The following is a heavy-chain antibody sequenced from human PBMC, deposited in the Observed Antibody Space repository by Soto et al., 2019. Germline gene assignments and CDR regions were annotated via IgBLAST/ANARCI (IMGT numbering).Heavy chain of an antibody. CDR3: SISVEGHLDY. CDR1: GFPFSIYS. V-gene: IGHV3-48*02. D-gene: IGHD6-19*01. Sequence: EVQLVESGGGLVQPGGSLRLTCVASGFPFSIYSMNWVRQAPGKGLAWSSYITSDTNTIKDDDSVKGRFTIARDKAKNLVYLQMNSLRDEDTAVSFFSISVEGHLDYWGQGPVVTLSS. CDR2: ITSDTNTI. J-gene: IGHJ4*02.